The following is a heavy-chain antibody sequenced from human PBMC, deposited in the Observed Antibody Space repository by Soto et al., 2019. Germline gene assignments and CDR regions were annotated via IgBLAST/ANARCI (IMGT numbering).Heavy chain of an antibody. CDR1: GFTFSSYA. J-gene: IGHJ3*02. Sequence: GGSLRLSCAASGFTFSSYAMHWVRQAPGKGLEWVAVISYDGSNKYYADSVKGRFTISRDNSKNTLYLQMNSLTAGDTAVYYCAKATATGGGAFDISGQGTMVTVSS. V-gene: IGHV3-30-3*01. D-gene: IGHD2-8*02. CDR3: AKATATGGGAFDI. CDR2: ISYDGSNK.